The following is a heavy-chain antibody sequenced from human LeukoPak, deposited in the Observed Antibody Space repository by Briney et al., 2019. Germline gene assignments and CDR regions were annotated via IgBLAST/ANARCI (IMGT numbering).Heavy chain of an antibody. Sequence: GGSLRLSCAGSGFTFSSYALHWVRQAPGKRLEYVSSISTNGGRTNYANSVKGRFTISRDNSKNTLYLQMGSLRADDTAVYYCARGYCPNDICYPNDAFDIWGQGTMVAVPS. CDR2: ISTNGGRT. D-gene: IGHD2-8*01. CDR3: ARGYCPNDICYPNDAFDI. J-gene: IGHJ3*02. CDR1: GFTFSSYA. V-gene: IGHV3-64*01.